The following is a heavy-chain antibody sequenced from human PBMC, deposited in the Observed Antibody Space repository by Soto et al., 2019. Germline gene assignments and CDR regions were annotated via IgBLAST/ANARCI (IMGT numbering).Heavy chain of an antibody. CDR1: GGSISSGGYS. D-gene: IGHD2-2*01. CDR2: IYYSGST. Sequence: SETRSLTCAVSGGSISSGGYSWSWIRQPPGKGLEWIGSIYYSGSTYYNPSLNSRVTVSVDTSKNQFSLKVTSVTAADTAVYYCARLHGYCISSSCHGHYAMDVWGQGTTVTVSS. J-gene: IGHJ6*02. V-gene: IGHV4-30-2*03. CDR3: ARLHGYCISSSCHGHYAMDV.